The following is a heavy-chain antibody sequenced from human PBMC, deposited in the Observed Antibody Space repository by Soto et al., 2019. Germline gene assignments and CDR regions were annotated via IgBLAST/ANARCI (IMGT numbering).Heavy chain of an antibody. CDR3: AREGWPLLQTGMDV. D-gene: IGHD2-15*01. V-gene: IGHV3-48*02. CDR2: ISSSNRTI. CDR1: GFTFRSYS. Sequence: GGSLRLSCAASGFTFRSYSMNWVRQAPGKGLEWVSYISSSNRTINYADSVKGRFIISRDNAKNSLYLQMHSLRDEDTVLYYCAREGWPLLQTGMDVWGQGTTVTVSS. J-gene: IGHJ6*02.